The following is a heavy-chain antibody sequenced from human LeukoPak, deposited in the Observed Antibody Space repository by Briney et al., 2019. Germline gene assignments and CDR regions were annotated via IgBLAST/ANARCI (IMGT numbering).Heavy chain of an antibody. D-gene: IGHD6-19*01. CDR3: AGIAVAGPLDFDY. V-gene: IGHV4-59*08. J-gene: IGHJ4*02. CDR1: GGSISSYY. CDR2: IYYSGST. Sequence: PSETLSLTCTVSGGSISSYYWSWIRQPPGKGLEWIGYIYYSGSTNYNPSLKSRVTISVDTSKNQFSLKLSSVTAADTAVYYCAGIAVAGPLDFDYWGQGTLVTVSS.